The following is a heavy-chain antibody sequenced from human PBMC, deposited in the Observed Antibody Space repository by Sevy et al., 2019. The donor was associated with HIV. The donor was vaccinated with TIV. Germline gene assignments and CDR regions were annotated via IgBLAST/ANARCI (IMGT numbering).Heavy chain of an antibody. J-gene: IGHJ4*02. V-gene: IGHV3-23*01. CDR1: GFTFSSYV. D-gene: IGHD3-22*01. Sequence: GGSLRLSCAASGFTFSSYVMSWVRQAPGKGLEWVSAISGSGGSTYYADSVKGRFTISRDNSKNTLYLQMNSLRAEDTAVYYCAGRLDYYDSSGYSYWGQGTLVTVSS. CDR3: AGRLDYYDSSGYSY. CDR2: ISGSGGST.